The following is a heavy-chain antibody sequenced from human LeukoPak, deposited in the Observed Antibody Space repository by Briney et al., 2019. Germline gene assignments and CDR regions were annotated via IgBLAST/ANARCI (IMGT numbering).Heavy chain of an antibody. J-gene: IGHJ2*01. CDR3: ARERGFGELLAMIWYFDL. V-gene: IGHV1-69*04. CDR1: GGTFSSYA. Sequence: ASVKVSCKASGGTFSSYAISWVRQAPGQGLEWMGRIIPILGIANYAQKFQGRVTIAADKSTSTAYMELSSLRSEDTAVYYCARERGFGELLAMIWYFDLWGRGTLVTVSS. D-gene: IGHD3-10*01. CDR2: IIPILGIA.